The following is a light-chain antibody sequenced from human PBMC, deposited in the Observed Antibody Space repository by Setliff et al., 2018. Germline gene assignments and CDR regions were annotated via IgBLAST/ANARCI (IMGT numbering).Light chain of an antibody. V-gene: IGLV2-14*01. CDR2: AVN. J-gene: IGLJ1*01. CDR3: NSYTTSNTYV. Sequence: QSALAQPASVSGSPGQSITISCTGSSSDLGDNNFVSWYQQHPGKAPKLLFYAVNKRPSGVSNRFSASKSANTASLTISGLQAEDEADYYCNSYTTSNTYVVGTGTKVTVL. CDR1: SSDLGDNNF.